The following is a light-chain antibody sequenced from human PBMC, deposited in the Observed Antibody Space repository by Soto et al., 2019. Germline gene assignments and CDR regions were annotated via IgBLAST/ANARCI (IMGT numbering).Light chain of an antibody. CDR2: GAS. J-gene: IGKJ1*01. CDR3: QQYGNSPQT. CDR1: QSVTSNY. Sequence: EIVLTQSPGTLSLSPGERSTLSCRASQSVTSNYLAWYQQKPGQAPRLLIYGASSRATGIPDRFSGSGSGTDFTLTISRLEPEDFAVYYCQQYGNSPQTFGQGNKVEIK. V-gene: IGKV3-20*01.